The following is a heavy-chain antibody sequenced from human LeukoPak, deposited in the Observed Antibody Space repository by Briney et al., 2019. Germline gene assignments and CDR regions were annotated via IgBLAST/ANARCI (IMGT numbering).Heavy chain of an antibody. CDR1: GGSITIYY. Sequence: SETLSLPCTVSGGSITIYYWSWIRQPAGKGLEWIGRIYTSGSTNYNPSLKSRVTMSVDTSKNHFSLKLSSVTAADTAVYYCARNLGYCGGGSCYSDDAFDIWGQGTMVIVSS. J-gene: IGHJ3*02. V-gene: IGHV4-4*07. D-gene: IGHD2-15*01. CDR2: IYTSGST. CDR3: ARNLGYCGGGSCYSDDAFDI.